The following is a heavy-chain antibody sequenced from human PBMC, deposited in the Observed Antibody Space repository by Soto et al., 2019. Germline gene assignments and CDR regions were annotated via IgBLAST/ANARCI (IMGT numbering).Heavy chain of an antibody. J-gene: IGHJ4*02. CDR3: ARGDSSGLGY. CDR1: GGSISSYY. D-gene: IGHD6-19*01. V-gene: IGHV4-59*01. CDR2: IYYSGST. Sequence: KPSETLSLTCTVSGGSISSYYWSWIRQPPGKGLEWIGYIYYSGSTNYNPSLKSRVTISVDTSKNQFSLKLSSVTAADTAVYYCARGDSSGLGYWGQGTLVTVSS.